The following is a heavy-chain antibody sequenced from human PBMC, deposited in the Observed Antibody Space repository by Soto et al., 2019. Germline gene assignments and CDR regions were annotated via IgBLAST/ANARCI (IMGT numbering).Heavy chain of an antibody. D-gene: IGHD2-2*01. CDR1: GGTFSSYA. J-gene: IGHJ6*02. V-gene: IGHV1-69*01. Sequence: QVQLVQSGAEVKKPGSSVKVSCKASGGTFSSYAISWVRQAPGQGLEWMGGIIPIFGTANYAQKVQGRVTITADESTSTAYMELSSLRSEDTAVYYCARDPCSSTSCYSPYYYYGMDVWGQGTTVTVSS. CDR3: ARDPCSSTSCYSPYYYYGMDV. CDR2: IIPIFGTA.